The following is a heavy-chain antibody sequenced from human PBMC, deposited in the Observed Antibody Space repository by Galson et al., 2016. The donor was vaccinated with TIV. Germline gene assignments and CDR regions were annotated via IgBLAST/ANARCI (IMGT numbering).Heavy chain of an antibody. CDR3: ARDLYEYIWGSYRYLDY. J-gene: IGHJ4*02. D-gene: IGHD3-16*02. Sequence: SLRLSCAASGFTFSSYGMHWVCQAPGKGLEWVAFIWYDGSNKYYADSVKGRFTISRDNSKNTLHLQMNSLRAEDTAVYYCARDLYEYIWGSYRYLDYWGQGTLVTVSS. V-gene: IGHV3-33*01. CDR2: IWYDGSNK. CDR1: GFTFSSYG.